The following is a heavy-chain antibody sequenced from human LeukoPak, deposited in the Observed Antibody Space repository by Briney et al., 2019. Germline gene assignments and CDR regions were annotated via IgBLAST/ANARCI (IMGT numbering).Heavy chain of an antibody. J-gene: IGHJ5*02. D-gene: IGHD4-23*01. CDR1: GVSITSYY. Sequence: SETLSLTCAVSGVSITSYYWSWIRQHPEKGLEWIGYLSDVGTNDYNPSLEGRVTISRDTSKNQFSLRLSSVTAADAAVYYCARDKAPGGKRWFDPWGQGIPVIVSS. CDR2: LSDVGTN. V-gene: IGHV4-59*01. CDR3: ARDKAPGGKRWFDP.